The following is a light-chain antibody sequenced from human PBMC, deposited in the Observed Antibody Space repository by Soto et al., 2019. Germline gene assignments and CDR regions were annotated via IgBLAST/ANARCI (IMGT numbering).Light chain of an antibody. CDR3: CSYAGDTTFFV. CDR1: SSDVGSYYP. J-gene: IGLJ1*01. Sequence: QSALTQPASMSGSPGQSITISCTGTSSDVGSYYPVSWFQQQPGKAPKLIIYEVNKRPSGVSDRFSGSKSGNTASLTISGLQAADEAEYYCCSYAGDTTFFVFGTGTKVTVL. CDR2: EVN. V-gene: IGLV2-23*02.